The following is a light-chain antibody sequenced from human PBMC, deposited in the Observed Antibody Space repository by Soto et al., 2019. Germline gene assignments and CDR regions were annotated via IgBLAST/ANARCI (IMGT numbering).Light chain of an antibody. Sequence: EIVLTKSPGTLYLSPGERATLSCRASQSVSTNYLAWYQLKPGQAPRLLIYGASSRATDIPNRFSGSGSGTLFTLNITRLKAEDFAVYFCQQYGSSPPTFGQGTKVEIK. V-gene: IGKV3-20*01. CDR3: QQYGSSPPT. CDR1: QSVSTNY. CDR2: GAS. J-gene: IGKJ1*01.